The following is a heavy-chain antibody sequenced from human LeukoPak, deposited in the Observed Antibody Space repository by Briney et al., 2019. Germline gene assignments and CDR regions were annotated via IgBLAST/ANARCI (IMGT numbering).Heavy chain of an antibody. V-gene: IGHV3-21*01. Sequence: SGGSLRLSCAASGFTFSSYSMNWVRQAPGKGLGWVSSISSSSSYIYYADSVKGRFTISRDNAKNSLYLQMYSLRAEDTAVYYCARGAYDSSGYYVYWGQGTLVTVSS. CDR3: ARGAYDSSGYYVY. J-gene: IGHJ4*02. CDR1: GFTFSSYS. CDR2: ISSSSSYI. D-gene: IGHD3-22*01.